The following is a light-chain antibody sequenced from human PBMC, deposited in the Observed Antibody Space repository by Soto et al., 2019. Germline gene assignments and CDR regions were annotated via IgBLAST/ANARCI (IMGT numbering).Light chain of an antibody. V-gene: IGKV1-8*01. Sequence: AIRMTQSPSSLSGPTGYLVTIPCRASQGISSYLAWYQQKPGKAAKLLIYAASTLQSGVPSRFSGSGSGTDFTLTISSLQPEDFATYYCQQSYSTLINCGEGTRRENK. CDR3: QQSYSTLIN. CDR2: AAS. CDR1: QGISSY. J-gene: IGKJ5*01.